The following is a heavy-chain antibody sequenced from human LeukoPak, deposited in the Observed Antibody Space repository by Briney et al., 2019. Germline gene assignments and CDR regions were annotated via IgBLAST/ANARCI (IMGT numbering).Heavy chain of an antibody. J-gene: IGHJ4*02. CDR3: ARDRSYGSFDY. Sequence: GGSLRLSCAASGFTFNNYGMNWVRQAPGKGLEWVSGINWNGGSTYYADSVKGRFTVSRDNAKNSLYLQMNSLRAEDTALYHCARDRSYGSFDYWGQGTLVTVSS. V-gene: IGHV3-20*01. D-gene: IGHD5-18*01. CDR1: GFTFNNYG. CDR2: INWNGGST.